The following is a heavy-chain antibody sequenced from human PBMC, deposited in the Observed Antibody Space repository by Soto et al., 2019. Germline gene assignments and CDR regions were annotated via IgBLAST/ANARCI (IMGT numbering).Heavy chain of an antibody. CDR3: AGRGHCGGDCPPRY. Sequence: QVQLQQWGAGLLKPSETLSLTCAVYGGSFSGYYWSWIRQPPGKGLEWIGEINHSGSTNYNPSLKIRVTISVDTSKNQFSLKLSSVTAADRVVYSGAGRGHCGGDCPPRYWGQGTLVTVSS. CDR1: GGSFSGYY. V-gene: IGHV4-34*01. J-gene: IGHJ4*02. D-gene: IGHD2-21*02. CDR2: INHSGST.